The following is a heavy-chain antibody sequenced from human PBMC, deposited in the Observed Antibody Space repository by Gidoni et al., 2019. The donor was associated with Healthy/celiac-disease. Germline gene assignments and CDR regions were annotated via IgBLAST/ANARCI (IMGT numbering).Heavy chain of an antibody. D-gene: IGHD2-15*01. Sequence: QVQLVQSGAEVKKPGSSVKVSCKASGGTVSSYAISWVRQAPGQGLEWMGGIIPIFGTANYAQKFQGRVTITADKSTSTAYMELSSLRSEDTAVYYCARDPLYCSGGSCYNYYYGMDVWGKGTTVTVSS. CDR2: IIPIFGTA. J-gene: IGHJ6*04. CDR1: GGTVSSYA. V-gene: IGHV1-69*06. CDR3: ARDPLYCSGGSCYNYYYGMDV.